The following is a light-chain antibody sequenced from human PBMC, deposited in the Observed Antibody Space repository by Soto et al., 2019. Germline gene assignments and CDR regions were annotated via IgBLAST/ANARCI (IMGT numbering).Light chain of an antibody. V-gene: IGLV3-1*01. Sequence: SYELTQPPSVSVSPGQTASITCSGVKLGDKYACWYQQKPGQSPVLVIYRHNKRPSGIPERFSGSNFGNTATLTISGTQAMDEADYYCQAWDSSTVVFGGGTKLTVL. CDR1: KLGDKY. CDR3: QAWDSSTVV. CDR2: RHN. J-gene: IGLJ2*01.